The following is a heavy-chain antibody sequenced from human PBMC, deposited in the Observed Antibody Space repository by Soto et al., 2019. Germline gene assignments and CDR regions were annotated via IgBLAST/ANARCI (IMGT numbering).Heavy chain of an antibody. CDR2: ISASAGST. CDR1: GFPFSTNA. V-gene: IGHV3-23*01. D-gene: IGHD3-22*01. CDR3: ARARAYYYDSSGYPLGY. J-gene: IGHJ4*02. Sequence: GGSLRLSCAASGFPFSTNAMTWVRQAPGKGLEWVSSISASAGSTYYADSVKGRFTISRDNAKNSLYLQMNSLRAEDTAVYYCARARAYYYDSSGYPLGYWGQGTLVTVSS.